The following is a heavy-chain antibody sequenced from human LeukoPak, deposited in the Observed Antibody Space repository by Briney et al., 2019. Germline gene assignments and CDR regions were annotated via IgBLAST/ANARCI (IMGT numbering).Heavy chain of an antibody. D-gene: IGHD3-10*01. J-gene: IGHJ4*02. V-gene: IGHV3-74*01. Sequence: PGGSLRLSCAASGFTFSSYWMHWVRQAPGKGLVWVSRINSDGSSTSYADSVKGRFTISRDNAKNTLYLQMNSLRAEDTAVYYCARETTRGVRAISLDYWGQGTLVTVSS. CDR2: INSDGSST. CDR1: GFTFSSYW. CDR3: ARETTRGVRAISLDY.